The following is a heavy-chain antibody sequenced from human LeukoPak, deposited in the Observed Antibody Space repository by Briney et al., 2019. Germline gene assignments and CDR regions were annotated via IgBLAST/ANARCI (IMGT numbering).Heavy chain of an antibody. Sequence: SETLSLTCTVSGGSISSYDWSWIRQPPGKGLEWIGYISYSGSTNYNPSLKSRVNISVDTSKNQFSLKLTSVTAADTALYYCARHRAHTYSFDSGGYYLYYFDYWGQGTLVTVSS. V-gene: IGHV4-59*08. J-gene: IGHJ4*02. CDR3: ARHRAHTYSFDSGGYYLYYFDY. CDR1: GGSISSYD. D-gene: IGHD3-22*01. CDR2: ISYSGST.